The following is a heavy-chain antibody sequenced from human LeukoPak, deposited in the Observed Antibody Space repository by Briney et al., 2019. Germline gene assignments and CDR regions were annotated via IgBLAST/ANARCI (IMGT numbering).Heavy chain of an antibody. D-gene: IGHD2-2*01. J-gene: IGHJ6*03. V-gene: IGHV3-48*01. Sequence: GGSLRLSCAASGFTFSSYSMNWVRQAPGEGLEWVSYISSSSTTIYYADSVKGRFTISRDNAKNSLYLQMNSLRTEDTAVYYCAKDGHCTSTSCYYMDVWGKGTTVTVSS. CDR1: GFTFSSYS. CDR3: AKDGHCTSTSCYYMDV. CDR2: ISSSSTTI.